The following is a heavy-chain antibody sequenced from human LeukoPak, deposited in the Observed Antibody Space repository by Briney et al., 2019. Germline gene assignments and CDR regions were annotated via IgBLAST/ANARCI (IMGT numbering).Heavy chain of an antibody. J-gene: IGHJ4*02. Sequence: GGSLRLSCAASGFTFSTYAMSWVRQIPGKGLEWVSAISGSDDGTYYADSVKGRFTISRDNSRNTLYLQMNTLRAENTAVYFCAKSPVSSCRGSFCYPFDYWGQGNLVTVSS. V-gene: IGHV3-23*01. CDR2: ISGSDDGT. CDR3: AKSPVSSCRGSFCYPFDY. CDR1: GFTFSTYA. D-gene: IGHD2-15*01.